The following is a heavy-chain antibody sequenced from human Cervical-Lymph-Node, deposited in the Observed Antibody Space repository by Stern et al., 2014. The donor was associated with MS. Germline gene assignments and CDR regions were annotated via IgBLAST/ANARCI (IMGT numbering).Heavy chain of an antibody. CDR3: AHRIYDDDSGYYNTFDF. J-gene: IGHJ4*02. D-gene: IGHD3-22*01. CDR2: IYWDDEK. Sequence: QVTLKESGPTLVKPTQTLTLTCTFSGFSLSTSGVGVGWIRQPPGKALQWLALIYWDDEKRYSPSLKSRLTITKDSSKNQVVLTMTNMDPVDTATYYCAHRIYDDDSGYYNTFDFWGQGTLVTVSS. CDR1: GFSLSTSGVG. V-gene: IGHV2-5*02.